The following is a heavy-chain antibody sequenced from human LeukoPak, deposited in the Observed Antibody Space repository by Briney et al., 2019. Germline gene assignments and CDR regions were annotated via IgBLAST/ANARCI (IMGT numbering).Heavy chain of an antibody. CDR1: GGSISSDDYY. CDR3: AREPVVPAARSYYYYYGMDV. V-gene: IGHV4-31*03. J-gene: IGHJ6*02. CDR2: IYYSGST. Sequence: RSSETLSLTCTVSGGSISSDDYYWSWIRQHPGRGLEWIGFIYYSGSTYYNPSLKSRLTISVDTSKNQFSLRLSSVTAADTAVYYCAREPVVPAARSYYYYYGMDVWGQGTTVTVSS. D-gene: IGHD2-2*01.